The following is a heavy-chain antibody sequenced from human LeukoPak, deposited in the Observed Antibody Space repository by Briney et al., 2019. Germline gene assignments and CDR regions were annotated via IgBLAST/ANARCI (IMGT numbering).Heavy chain of an antibody. J-gene: IGHJ3*02. Sequence: SETLSLTCTVSGGSISGNYYWSWIRQPPGKGLEWIGYIYDSGSTNYNPSLKSRVTISVDTSKNQFSLKLSSVTAADTAVYYCACLTTADAFDIWGQGTMVTVSS. V-gene: IGHV4-61*01. CDR1: GGSISGNYY. CDR3: ACLTTADAFDI. D-gene: IGHD3-22*01. CDR2: IYDSGST.